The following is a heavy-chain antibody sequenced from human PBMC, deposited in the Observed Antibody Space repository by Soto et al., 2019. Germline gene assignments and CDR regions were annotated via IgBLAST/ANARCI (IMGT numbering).Heavy chain of an antibody. CDR3: ARDFTGWPPDGVDS. V-gene: IGHV1-18*01. CDR2: ISAYNGAT. CDR1: GFTFTSYA. J-gene: IGHJ4*02. Sequence: QVHLVQSGAEVKKPGASVKVSCKASGFTFTSYAITWVRQAPGQGLEWMGWISAYNGATNYAQNLQGRVTMTTDTSTSTAYMELGSRTSDDTAVYYCARDFTGWPPDGVDSWGQGTLVTVSS. D-gene: IGHD3-16*01.